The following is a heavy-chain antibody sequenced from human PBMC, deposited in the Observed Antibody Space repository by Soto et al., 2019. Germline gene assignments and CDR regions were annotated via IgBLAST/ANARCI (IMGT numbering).Heavy chain of an antibody. CDR2: IGTAGDT. D-gene: IGHD6-19*01. V-gene: IGHV3-13*01. CDR3: AREYSSGRICYGMDV. J-gene: IGHJ6*02. CDR1: GFTFSSYD. Sequence: PGGSLRLSCAASGFTFSSYDMHWVRQATGKGLEWVSAIGTAGDTYYPGSVKGRFTISRENAKNSLYLQMNSLRAGDTAVYYCAREYSSGRICYGMDVWGQGTTVTVSS.